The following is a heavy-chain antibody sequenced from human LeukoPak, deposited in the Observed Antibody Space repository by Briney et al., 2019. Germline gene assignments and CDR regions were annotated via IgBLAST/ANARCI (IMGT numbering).Heavy chain of an antibody. CDR2: IRQDGSEI. CDR3: ARERQQLRYFDY. J-gene: IGHJ4*02. CDR1: GFTFSSHW. V-gene: IGHV3-7*01. Sequence: PGESLRLSGAASGFTFSSHWMTWVRQAPGEGLEFVANIRQDGSEINYADSVKGRFTISRDNAKNSLYLQMNSLRAEDTALYYCARERQQLRYFDYWGQGTLVTVSS. D-gene: IGHD6-13*01.